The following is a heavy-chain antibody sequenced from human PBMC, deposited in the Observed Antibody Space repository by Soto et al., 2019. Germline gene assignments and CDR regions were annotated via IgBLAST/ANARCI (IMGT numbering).Heavy chain of an antibody. CDR2: IYYTGNS. Sequence: QVHLQESGPGLVKSSETLFLTCSVSGYSIDRGYYWCWMRQPPGKGLEWLARIYYTGNSYYNPSLQSRVSISVDTSKNQFSLTLTSLTSADTAVYYCVRGARTYGPDKTWGHGTLVTVSS. CDR1: GYSIDRGYY. CDR3: VRGARTYGPDKT. V-gene: IGHV4-38-2*02. J-gene: IGHJ5*01. D-gene: IGHD1-1*01.